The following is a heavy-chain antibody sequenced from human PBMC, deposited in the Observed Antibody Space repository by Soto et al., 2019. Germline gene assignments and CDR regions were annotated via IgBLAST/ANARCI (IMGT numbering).Heavy chain of an antibody. CDR2: ISGSGGST. CDR3: ANNYRRGAMVTVGAFDY. V-gene: IGHV3-23*01. Sequence: PGGSLRLSCAASGFTFSSYAMSWVRQALGKGLEWVSAISGSGGSTYYADSVKGRFTISRDNSKNTLYLQMNRLRAEDTAVYYCANNYRRGAMVTVGAFDYWGQGTLVIVSS. CDR1: GFTFSSYA. D-gene: IGHD5-18*01. J-gene: IGHJ4*02.